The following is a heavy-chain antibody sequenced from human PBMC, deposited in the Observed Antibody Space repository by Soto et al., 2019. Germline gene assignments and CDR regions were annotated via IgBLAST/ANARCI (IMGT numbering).Heavy chain of an antibody. CDR3: ARDYYDSSGYAGYYYYGMDV. D-gene: IGHD3-22*01. CDR2: ISSSSSYI. Sequence: GGSLRLSCAASGFTFSGYSMNWVRQAPGKGLEWVSSISSSSSYIYYADSVKGRFTISRDNAKNSLYLQMNSLRAEDTAVYYCARDYYDSSGYAGYYYYGMDVWGQGTTVTVSS. J-gene: IGHJ6*02. CDR1: GFTFSGYS. V-gene: IGHV3-21*01.